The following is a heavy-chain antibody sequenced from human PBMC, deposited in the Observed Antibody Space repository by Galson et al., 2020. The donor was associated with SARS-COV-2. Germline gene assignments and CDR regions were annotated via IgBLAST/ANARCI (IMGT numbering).Heavy chain of an antibody. V-gene: IGHV4-59*08. Sequence: ASETLSLTCTVSGGSISSYYWSWIRQPPGKGLEWIGYIYYSGSTNYNPSLKSRVTISVDTSKNQFSLKLSSVTAADTAVYYCARHVADWLLPSAEYFQHWGQGTLVTVSS. CDR2: IYYSGST. CDR3: ARHVADWLLPSAEYFQH. CDR1: GGSISSYY. J-gene: IGHJ1*01. D-gene: IGHD3-9*01.